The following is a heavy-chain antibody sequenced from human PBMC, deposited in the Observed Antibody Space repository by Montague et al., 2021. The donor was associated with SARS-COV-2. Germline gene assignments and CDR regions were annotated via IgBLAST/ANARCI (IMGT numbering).Heavy chain of an antibody. CDR3: ARFGPYYGSGSYYNGGMDV. J-gene: IGHJ6*02. Sequence: SETLSLTCTVSSGSISSSSYYWGWIRQPPGKGLEWIGSIYYSGSTNYNPSLKSRVTISVDKSKNQFSLKLSSVTAADTAVYYCARFGPYYGSGSYYNGGMDVWGQGTTVTVSS. CDR1: SGSISSSSYY. CDR2: IYYSGST. V-gene: IGHV4-39*07. D-gene: IGHD3-10*01.